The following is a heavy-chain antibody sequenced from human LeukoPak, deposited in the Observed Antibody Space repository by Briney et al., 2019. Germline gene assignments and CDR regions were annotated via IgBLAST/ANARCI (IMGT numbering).Heavy chain of an antibody. Sequence: GASVKVSCKDSGYTFTSYGISWVRQAPGQGLKWMGRIIPILGIANYAQKFQGRVTITADKSTSTAYMELSSLRSEDTAVYYCARDDPITCSSTSCYENWFDPWGQGTLVTVSS. CDR1: GYTFTSYG. V-gene: IGHV1-69*04. CDR3: ARDDPITCSSTSCYENWFDP. D-gene: IGHD2-2*01. J-gene: IGHJ5*02. CDR2: IIPILGIA.